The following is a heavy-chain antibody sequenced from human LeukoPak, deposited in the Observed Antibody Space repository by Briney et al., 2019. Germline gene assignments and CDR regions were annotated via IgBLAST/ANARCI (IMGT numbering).Heavy chain of an antibody. Sequence: GGSLRLSCAASGFTFSSYAMHWVRQAPGKGLEWVAVISYGGSNKYYADSVKGRFTISRDNSKNTLYLQMNSLRAEDTAVYYCARAVYYDSTGGDYWGQGTLVTVSS. V-gene: IGHV3-30-3*01. CDR3: ARAVYYDSTGGDY. D-gene: IGHD3-22*01. CDR1: GFTFSSYA. CDR2: ISYGGSNK. J-gene: IGHJ4*02.